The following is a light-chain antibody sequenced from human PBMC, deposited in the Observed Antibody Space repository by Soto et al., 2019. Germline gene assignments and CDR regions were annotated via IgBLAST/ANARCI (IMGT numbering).Light chain of an antibody. J-gene: IGKJ1*01. Sequence: EIVMTQSPATLSVSPGERATLSCRASQSVNTILAWYQQKPGQAPRLLIYGASTRATGIPDRFSGSGSGTEFSLTISSLQSEDFSVYYCQHYNNWPWTVGQGTKVESK. CDR2: GAS. CDR1: QSVNTI. V-gene: IGKV3-15*01. CDR3: QHYNNWPWT.